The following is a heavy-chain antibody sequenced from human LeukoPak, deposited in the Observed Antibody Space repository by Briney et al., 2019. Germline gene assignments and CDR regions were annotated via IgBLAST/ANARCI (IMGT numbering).Heavy chain of an antibody. D-gene: IGHD2-2*01. Sequence: ASVKVSCKASGYTFTSYYMHWVRQAPGQGLEWMGIINPSGGSTSYAQKFQGRVTMTRDTSTSTVYMELSSLRSEDTAVYYCAREVGGIVVVPAANNDYFDYWEEGLVTTVSS. CDR1: GYTFTSYY. CDR3: AREVGGIVVVPAANNDYFDY. CDR2: INPSGGST. V-gene: IGHV1-46*01. J-gene: IGHJ4*01.